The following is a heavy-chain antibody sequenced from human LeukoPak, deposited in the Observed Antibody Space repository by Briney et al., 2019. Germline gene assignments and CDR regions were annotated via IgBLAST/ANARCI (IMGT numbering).Heavy chain of an antibody. CDR3: ARGHYYDSSGYYHNWFDP. CDR1: GFTFSSYS. D-gene: IGHD3-22*01. J-gene: IGHJ5*02. Sequence: GGSLRLSCAASGFTFSSYSMNWVRQAPGKGLEWVAVISYDGSNKYYADSVKGRFTISRDNAKNSLYLQMNSLRAEDTAVYYCARGHYYDSSGYYHNWFDPWGQGTLVTVSS. CDR2: ISYDGSNK. V-gene: IGHV3-30*03.